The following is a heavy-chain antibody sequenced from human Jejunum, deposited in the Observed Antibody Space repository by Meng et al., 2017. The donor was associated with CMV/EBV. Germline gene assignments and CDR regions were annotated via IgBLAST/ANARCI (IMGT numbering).Heavy chain of an antibody. Sequence: SCEASGFTFSNYGMHWGRQAPAKGLEWVAFIRYDGSYKLYSDSMEGRFAISRDNSKNTLFLQMNSLRAEDTAMYFCVKDTGRGDYWGQGTLVTVSS. CDR1: GFTFSNYG. V-gene: IGHV3-30*02. CDR2: IRYDGSYK. CDR3: VKDTGRGDY. D-gene: IGHD2-8*02. J-gene: IGHJ4*02.